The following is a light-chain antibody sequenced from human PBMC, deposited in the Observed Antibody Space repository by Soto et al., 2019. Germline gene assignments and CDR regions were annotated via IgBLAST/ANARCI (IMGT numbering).Light chain of an antibody. Sequence: VKKSPSALSATIGDRVTITCRASESISSLLAWYQQKPGKAPKLLIYKASNLESGVPSRFSGSGSGTEFTLTISSLQTDDFATYYCQQYNSFSLWTFGQ. J-gene: IGKJ1*01. CDR3: QQYNSFSLWT. V-gene: IGKV1-5*03. CDR1: ESISSL. CDR2: KAS.